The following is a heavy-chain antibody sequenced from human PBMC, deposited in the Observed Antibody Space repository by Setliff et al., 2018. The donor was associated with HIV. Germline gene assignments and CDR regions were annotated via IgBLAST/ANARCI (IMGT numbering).Heavy chain of an antibody. D-gene: IGHD3-16*01. CDR3: AKRDFGEGSCFDP. CDR2: AYHSGKT. V-gene: IGHV4-38-2*02. Sequence: SDTLSLTCTVSGQFISDGYYWGWIRQPPGKGLEWIGSAYHSGKTYYNPSLKSRVTMSADTSKNQISLMLRSMTAADTAVYYCAKRDFGEGSCFDPWGQGSLVTVSS. J-gene: IGHJ5*02. CDR1: GQFISDGYY.